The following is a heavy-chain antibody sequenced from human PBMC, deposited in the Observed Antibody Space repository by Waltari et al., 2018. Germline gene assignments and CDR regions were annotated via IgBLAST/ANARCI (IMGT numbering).Heavy chain of an antibody. CDR2: MSWNSGSI. CDR1: GFTFDDYA. J-gene: IGHJ4*02. V-gene: IGHV3-9*01. D-gene: IGHD6-19*01. CDR3: AKATLIAVAGFFDY. Sequence: EVQLVESGGGLVQPGRSLRLSCAASGFTFDDYAMHWVRQAPGKGLGWVSGMSWNSGSIGYADSVKGRFTISRDNAKNSLYLQMNSLRAEDTALYYCAKATLIAVAGFFDYWGQGTLVTVSS.